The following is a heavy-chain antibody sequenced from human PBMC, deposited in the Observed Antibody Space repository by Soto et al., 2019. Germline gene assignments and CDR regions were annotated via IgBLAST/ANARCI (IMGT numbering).Heavy chain of an antibody. CDR1: GGSISSNY. CDR2: VYNSGST. J-gene: IGHJ4*02. Sequence: PSATQSLTCTVSGGSISSNYWTWIRPPPGKGLEWIGYVYNSGSTNYNPSLKSRVTISEDTSKSQFSLKVNSMTAADTAVYYCARYRREAVAGYTLDNWGQGIFGTVAS. D-gene: IGHD6-13*01. CDR3: ARYRREAVAGYTLDN. V-gene: IGHV4-59*01.